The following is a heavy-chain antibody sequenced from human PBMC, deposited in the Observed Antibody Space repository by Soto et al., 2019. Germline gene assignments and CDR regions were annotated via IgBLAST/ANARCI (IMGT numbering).Heavy chain of an antibody. J-gene: IGHJ6*02. CDR3: ARDQPPGGYCSGGSCYGEGYYYYGMDV. CDR2: INPSGGST. D-gene: IGHD2-15*01. CDR1: GYTFTSYY. Sequence: ASVKVSCKASGYTFTSYYMHWVRQAPGQGLEWMGIINPSGGSTSYAQKFQGRVTMTRDTSTSTVYMELSSLGSEDTAVYYCARDQPPGGYCSGGSCYGEGYYYYGMDVWGQGTTVTVSS. V-gene: IGHV1-46*01.